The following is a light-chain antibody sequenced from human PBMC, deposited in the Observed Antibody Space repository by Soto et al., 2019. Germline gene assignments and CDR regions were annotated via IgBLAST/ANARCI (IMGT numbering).Light chain of an antibody. CDR3: SSFTGPTTLDV. Sequence: QSALTQPASVSGSPGQSVTISCTGTSSDVGAYKYVSWYQKHPGKAPKLMIYGVSNRPSGISNRFSGSKSGNTAFLTISGLQPEDYADYYCSSFTGPTTLDVFGTGTKLTVL. CDR1: SSDVGAYKY. CDR2: GVS. V-gene: IGLV2-14*03. J-gene: IGLJ1*01.